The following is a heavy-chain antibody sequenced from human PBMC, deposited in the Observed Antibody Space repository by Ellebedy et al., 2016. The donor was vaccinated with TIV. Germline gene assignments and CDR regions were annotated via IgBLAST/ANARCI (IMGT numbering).Heavy chain of an antibody. D-gene: IGHD4-17*01. J-gene: IGHJ2*01. V-gene: IGHV5-51*01. Sequence: GESLKISCNGSGYSFTSYWIGWVRQMPGRGLEWMGMIHPGDSDTRYSPSFQGQVTISADKSISTAYLQWSSLKASDTAMYYCARPYYGDANDWYFDLWGRGTLVTVSS. CDR3: ARPYYGDANDWYFDL. CDR2: IHPGDSDT. CDR1: GYSFTSYW.